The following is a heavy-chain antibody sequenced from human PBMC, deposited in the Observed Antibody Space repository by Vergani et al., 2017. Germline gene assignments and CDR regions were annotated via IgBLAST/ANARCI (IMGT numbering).Heavy chain of an antibody. Sequence: QGQLAQSGAEVKKPGSSVKVSCKASGGTFSSNSISWVRQAPGQGLEWMGRIIPIFGTTSYAQKFQGRVTILADESTSTAYMELSSLRSEDTAVYYCARDIVRGVIPLNYVMDVWGQGTTVTVSS. CDR2: IIPIFGTT. V-gene: IGHV1-69*13. CDR3: ARDIVRGVIPLNYVMDV. D-gene: IGHD3-10*01. CDR1: GGTFSSNS. J-gene: IGHJ6*02.